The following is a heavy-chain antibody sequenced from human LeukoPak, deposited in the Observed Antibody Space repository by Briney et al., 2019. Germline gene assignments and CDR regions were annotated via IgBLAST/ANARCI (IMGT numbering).Heavy chain of an antibody. CDR3: ARDSVSSWTSERYGMDV. J-gene: IGHJ6*02. Sequence: PSETLSLTCAVSGGSISSGGYSWSWIRQPPGKGLEWIGYIYHSGSTHYNPSLKSRVTISVDRSKNQFSLKLSSVTAADTAVYYCARDSVSSWTSERYGMDVWGQGTTVTVSS. V-gene: IGHV4-30-2*01. CDR2: IYHSGST. D-gene: IGHD6-13*01. CDR1: GGSISSGGYS.